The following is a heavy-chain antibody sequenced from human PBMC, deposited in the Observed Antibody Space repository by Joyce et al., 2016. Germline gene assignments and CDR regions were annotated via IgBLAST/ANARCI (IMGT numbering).Heavy chain of an antibody. V-gene: IGHV3-30*18. Sequence: QVQLVESGGGVVKPGRSLRLSCAASGLTLSNYGVHWVSQAPGKVLELVAVKSYDGIYKYYADSVKGRFTISRDNSKNTVFLEMNSLRTEDTAVYYCAKILTATYSSGWFLDYWGQGTLVTVSS. D-gene: IGHD6-25*01. CDR1: GLTLSNYG. J-gene: IGHJ4*02. CDR2: KSYDGIYK. CDR3: AKILTATYSSGWFLDY.